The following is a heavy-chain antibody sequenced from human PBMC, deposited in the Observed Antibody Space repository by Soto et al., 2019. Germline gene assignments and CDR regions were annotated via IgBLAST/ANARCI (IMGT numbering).Heavy chain of an antibody. V-gene: IGHV3-23*01. D-gene: IGHD1-20*01. CDR2: TGASGRTT. CDR3: ATVHNTSRSFDY. Sequence: EVQLLESGGVLVQPGGSLRLSCAASGCSFSGYAMTWVRQAPGKGLEWVSTTGASGRTTYYADSVKGRFTVSRDNSKNTLDLQMSSLRADDTAVYYCATVHNTSRSFDYWGQGTLVTVSS. J-gene: IGHJ4*02. CDR1: GCSFSGYA.